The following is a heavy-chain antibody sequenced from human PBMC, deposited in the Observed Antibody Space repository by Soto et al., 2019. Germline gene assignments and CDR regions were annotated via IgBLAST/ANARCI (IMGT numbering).Heavy chain of an antibody. CDR3: ARAGWYRFDY. V-gene: IGHV3-74*01. J-gene: IGHJ4*02. CDR2: INADGSTT. CDR1: GFTFSSYW. Sequence: DVQLVQSGGGLAQPGGALRLSCVGSGFTFSSYWMHWDRQAAGTALVWGSRINADGSTTNYADSVKGRCTVSRDNAKNTVYLPMNSLRDEDTAVYFCARAGWYRFDYWGQGTLLTVSP. D-gene: IGHD2-15*01.